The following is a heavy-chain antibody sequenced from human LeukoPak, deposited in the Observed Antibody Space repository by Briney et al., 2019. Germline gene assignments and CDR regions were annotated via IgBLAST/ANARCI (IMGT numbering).Heavy chain of an antibody. CDR2: INSDGSST. D-gene: IGHD6-13*01. J-gene: IGHJ4*02. CDR1: GFTFSSYW. CDR3: ARVTGSSSWFDY. V-gene: IGHV3-74*01. Sequence: PGGSLRLSCAASGFTFSSYWMHWARQAPGKGLVWVSRINSDGSSTSYADSVKGRFTISRDNAKNTLYLQMNSLRAEDTAVYYCARVTGSSSWFDYWGQGTLVTVSS.